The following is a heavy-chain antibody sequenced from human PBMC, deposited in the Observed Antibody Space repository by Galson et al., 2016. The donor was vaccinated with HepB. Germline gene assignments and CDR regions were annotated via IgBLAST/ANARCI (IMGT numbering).Heavy chain of an antibody. V-gene: IGHV3-53*01. J-gene: IGHJ5*02. CDR1: GFTVSTNS. Sequence: SLRLSCAASGFTVSTNSMSWVRQAPGRGLEWVSLIHSGGTTYYADSVKGRFTISRDNSKNTLYLHVNSLRAEDTAVYYCARDAAYCGPTTCHSGWFDPWGQGTLVTVSS. CDR2: IHSGGTT. CDR3: ARDAAYCGPTTCHSGWFDP. D-gene: IGHD2-21*01.